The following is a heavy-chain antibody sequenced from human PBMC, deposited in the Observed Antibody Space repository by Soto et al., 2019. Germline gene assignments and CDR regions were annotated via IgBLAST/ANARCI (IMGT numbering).Heavy chain of an antibody. CDR1: GGTFSSYA. V-gene: IGHV1-69*13. CDR2: IIPIFGTS. D-gene: IGHD3-10*01. CDR3: ARVVGYGSGYYYGMDV. J-gene: IGHJ6*02. Sequence: SVKVSCKASGGTFSSYAISWVRQAPGQGLEWMGGIIPIFGTSNYAQKFQGRVTITADESTSTAYMELSSLRSEDTAVYHCARVVGYGSGYYYGMDVWGQGTTVTVSS.